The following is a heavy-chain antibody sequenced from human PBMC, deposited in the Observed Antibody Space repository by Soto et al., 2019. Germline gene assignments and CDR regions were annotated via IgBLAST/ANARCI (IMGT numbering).Heavy chain of an antibody. J-gene: IGHJ3*01. CDR2: ISGSGGST. CDR1: GFNFSRYA. D-gene: IGHD3-22*01. V-gene: IGHV3-23*01. CDR3: SKDEDDTSPQDAFDV. Sequence: GGSLRLSCAASGFNFSRYAMSCVRQAPGRGLEWVSAISGSGGSTYYADSVKGRFTISRDNSKNTLYLQMNSLGAEDTDIYYFSKDEDDTSPQDAFDVPARRTMDTGSS.